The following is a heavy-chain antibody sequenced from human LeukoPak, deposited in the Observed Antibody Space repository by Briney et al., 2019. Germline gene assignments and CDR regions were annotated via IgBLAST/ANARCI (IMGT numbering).Heavy chain of an antibody. CDR3: ARYMTTVTTYDY. Sequence: SETLSLTCTVSGGSISSGGYYWSWIRQPPGKGLEWIGYIYHSGSTYYNPSLKSRVTISVDRSKNQFSLKLSSVTAADTAVYYCARYMTTVTTYDYWGQGTLVTVSS. CDR2: IYHSGST. V-gene: IGHV4-30-2*01. CDR1: GGSISSGGYY. D-gene: IGHD4-17*01. J-gene: IGHJ4*02.